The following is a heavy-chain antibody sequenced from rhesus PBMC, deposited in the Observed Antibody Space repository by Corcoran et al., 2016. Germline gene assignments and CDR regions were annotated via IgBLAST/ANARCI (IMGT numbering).Heavy chain of an antibody. CDR1: GFPPGIHG. CDR2: ISSDGTNK. Sequence: EVPLVESGGGLAQPGGARSLSWAASGFPPGIHGIHWVRLAPGKGLEWVAVISSDGTNKYYADSVKDRFTISRDNSNSMVYLQMNNLKLEDTAVYYCTRFDVWGPGVLVIVSS. CDR3: TRFDV. V-gene: IGHV3-54*02. J-gene: IGHJ5-1*01.